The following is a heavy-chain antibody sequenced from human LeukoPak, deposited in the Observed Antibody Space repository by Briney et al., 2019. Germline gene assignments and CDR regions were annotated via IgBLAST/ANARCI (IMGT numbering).Heavy chain of an antibody. V-gene: IGHV4-34*01. J-gene: IGHJ4*02. CDR2: INHSGST. Sequence: SETLSLTCAVYGGSFIGFHWNWIRQPPGKGLEWIGEINHSGSTNYNPSLKRRVTISVDTSKNQFSLKMSSVTAADTAVYYCARGARGARYSYGPTRHFDYWGQGTLVTVSS. CDR3: ARGARGARYSYGPTRHFDY. D-gene: IGHD5-18*01. CDR1: GGSFIGFH.